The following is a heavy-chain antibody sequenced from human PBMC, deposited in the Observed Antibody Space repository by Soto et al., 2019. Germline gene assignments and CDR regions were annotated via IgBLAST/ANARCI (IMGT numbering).Heavy chain of an antibody. CDR3: ARMTSVNSYYFDY. Sequence: QVQLQESGPGLVKPSQTLSLTCTVSGVSISSPDSFWSWIRQSPGEDLEWIGFISYSGSTSYDRSLKSRVAISLDTSKNQFSLEVTSVTAADTAIYYCARMTSVNSYYFDYWGQGTLVTVSS. CDR1: GVSISSPDSF. V-gene: IGHV4-30-4*01. CDR2: ISYSGST. J-gene: IGHJ4*02. D-gene: IGHD4-17*01.